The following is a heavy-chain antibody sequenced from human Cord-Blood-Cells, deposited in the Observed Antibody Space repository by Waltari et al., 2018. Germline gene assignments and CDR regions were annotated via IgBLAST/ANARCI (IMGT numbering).Heavy chain of an antibody. V-gene: IGHV4-39*01. CDR2: ISYSGSP. J-gene: IGHJ3*02. CDR1: GGSISSSSYY. CDR3: ARHRSRPGSSWFAFDI. Sequence: QLQLQESGPGLVKPSETLSLTCTVSGGSISSSSYYWCWIRKPPGKGLEWIGIISYSGSPYYNPSLRSRITISVYTSKTRFSLKLRSVNAADTAVYFCARHRSRPGSSWFAFDIWGQGTMVTVSS. D-gene: IGHD6-13*01.